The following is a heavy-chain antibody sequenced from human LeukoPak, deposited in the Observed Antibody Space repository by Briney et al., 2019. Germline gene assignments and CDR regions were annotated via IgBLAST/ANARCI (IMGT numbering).Heavy chain of an antibody. Sequence: GASVKVSCKASGYTFTGYYMHWVRQAPGQGLEWMGWINPNSGGTNYAQKFQGRVTITADKSTSTAYMELSSLRSEDTAVYYCARPSRVVPAALYYYYGMDVWGQGTTVTVSS. CDR3: ARPSRVVPAALYYYYGMDV. V-gene: IGHV1-2*02. CDR2: INPNSGGT. CDR1: GYTFTGYY. J-gene: IGHJ6*02. D-gene: IGHD2-2*01.